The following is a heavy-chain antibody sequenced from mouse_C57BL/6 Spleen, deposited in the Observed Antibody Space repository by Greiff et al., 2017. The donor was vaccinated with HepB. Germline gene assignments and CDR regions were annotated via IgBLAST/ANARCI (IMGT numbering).Heavy chain of an antibody. Sequence: QVHVKQSGAELVRPGASVTLSCKASGYTFTDYEMHWVKQTPVHGLEWIGAIDPETGGTAYNQKFKGKAILTADKSSSTAYMELRSLTSEDSAVYYCTPFITTVVAPCYWGQGTTLTVSS. CDR2: IDPETGGT. CDR1: GYTFTDYE. V-gene: IGHV1-15*01. CDR3: TPFITTVVAPCY. J-gene: IGHJ2*01. D-gene: IGHD1-1*01.